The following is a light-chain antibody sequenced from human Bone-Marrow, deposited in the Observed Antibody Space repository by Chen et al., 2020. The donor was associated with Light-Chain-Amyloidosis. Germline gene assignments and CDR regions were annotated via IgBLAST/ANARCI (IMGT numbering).Light chain of an antibody. CDR1: QSLNTY. V-gene: IGKV1-39*01. CDR3: QQSYIAPYT. J-gene: IGKJ2*01. CDR2: AAS. Sequence: DIQMTQSPSSLSASVGDRVTVTCRASQSLNTYLNWYQHKPGKAPKLLIYAASTLQSGVPSRFSGSGSGTDFTRTITNLQAEDFATYYCQQSYIAPYTFGQGTMLEIK.